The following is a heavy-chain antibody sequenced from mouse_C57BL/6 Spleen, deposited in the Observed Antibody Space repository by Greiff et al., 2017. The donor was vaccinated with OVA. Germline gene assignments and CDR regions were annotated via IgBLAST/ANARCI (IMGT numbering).Heavy chain of an antibody. CDR2: ISSGSSTI. CDR1: GFTFSDYG. J-gene: IGHJ3*01. Sequence: EVKLQESGGGLVKPGGSLKLSCAASGFTFSDYGMHWVRQAPEKGLEWVAYISSGSSTIYYADTVKGRFTISRDNAKNTLFLQMTSLRSEDTAMYYCARPRGYSSAWFAYWGQGTLVTVSA. D-gene: IGHD2-3*01. V-gene: IGHV5-17*01. CDR3: ARPRGYSSAWFAY.